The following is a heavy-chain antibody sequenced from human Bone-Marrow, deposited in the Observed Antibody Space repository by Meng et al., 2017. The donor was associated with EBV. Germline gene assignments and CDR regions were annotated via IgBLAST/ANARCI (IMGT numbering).Heavy chain of an antibody. CDR1: AGTFSSYA. J-gene: IGHJ4*02. CDR3: ARDSGILTGPGRY. CDR2: IIPNFDTA. Sequence: QAQLVQAEAAVKMPGSSVKVSCKAYAGTFSSYAISWVRQAPGQGLEWMGGIIPNFDTATSAQKFQGRVTITADESTSTAYMELSSLRSEDTAAYYCARDSGILTGPGRYWGQGTLVTVSS. D-gene: IGHD3-9*01. V-gene: IGHV1-69*01.